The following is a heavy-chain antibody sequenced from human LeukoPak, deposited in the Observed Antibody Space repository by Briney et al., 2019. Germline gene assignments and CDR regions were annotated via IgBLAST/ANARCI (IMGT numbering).Heavy chain of an antibody. CDR1: GGSISSYY. J-gene: IGHJ4*02. D-gene: IGHD6-19*01. V-gene: IGHV4-59*01. CDR2: MYYSGST. Sequence: SETLSLTCTVSGGSISSYYWSWIRQPPGKGLEWIGYMYYSGSTIYNPSLKSRVTISVDTSKNQFSLKLRSVTAADTAVYYCARDREYSSGWHGLDYWGQGTLVTVSS. CDR3: ARDREYSSGWHGLDY.